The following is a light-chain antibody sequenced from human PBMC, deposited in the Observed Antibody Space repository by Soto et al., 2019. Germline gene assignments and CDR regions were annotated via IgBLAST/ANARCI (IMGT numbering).Light chain of an antibody. CDR2: GD. V-gene: IGLV2-14*03. Sequence: QSVLTQPASVSGSPGQSITISCTGTGNDIGAYNHVSWYQQRPGKAPKLIFDGDTRPSGVSSRFSGTKSGNTASLTISGLQAEDEADYYCSSYTTRSTRVFGSGTKVTVL. CDR3: SSYTTRSTRV. J-gene: IGLJ1*01. CDR1: GNDIGAYNH.